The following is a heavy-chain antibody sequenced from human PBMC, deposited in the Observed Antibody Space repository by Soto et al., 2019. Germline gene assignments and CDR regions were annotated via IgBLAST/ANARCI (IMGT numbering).Heavy chain of an antibody. CDR1: GFTFSNVW. CDR3: TPVALEYSSGWYELAE. D-gene: IGHD6-19*01. Sequence: EVQLVESGGGLVKPGGSLRLSCAASGFTFSNVWMNWVRQAPGKGLEWVGRIKSKTDGGTTDYAAPVKGRFTISRDDSRYTQYQQMNSLKTEDTAVYYCTPVALEYSSGWYELAEWSEGTLVTVSS. J-gene: IGHJ4*02. CDR2: IKSKTDGGTT. V-gene: IGHV3-15*07.